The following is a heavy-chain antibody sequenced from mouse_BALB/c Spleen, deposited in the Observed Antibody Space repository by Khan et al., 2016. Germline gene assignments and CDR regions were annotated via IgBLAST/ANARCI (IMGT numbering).Heavy chain of an antibody. CDR3: ARAGDNLDY. CDR2: INTNTGEP. D-gene: IGHD3-2*02. V-gene: IGHV9-3*02. Sequence: QIQLVQSGPELKKPGETVKISCKASGYTFTNYGMNWVKQAPGKGLKWMGWINTNTGEPTYAEEFKGRFAFTLETSASTAYMQINNLKNEDTATYCCARAGDNLDYWGQGTTLTVSS. J-gene: IGHJ2*01. CDR1: GYTFTNYG.